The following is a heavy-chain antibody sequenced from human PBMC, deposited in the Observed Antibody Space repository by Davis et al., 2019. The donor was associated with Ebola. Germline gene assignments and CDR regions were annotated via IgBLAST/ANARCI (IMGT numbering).Heavy chain of an antibody. CDR1: GFTFSSFA. Sequence: GGSLRLSCAASGFTFSSFAMSWVRQAPGKGLAWVSAISNSGGRTYYADPVKGRFTISRDNSKNTLYLQLNSLRAEDTAQYYCAMRAVGAAGYYQFYYGLDVWGRGTTVTVSS. J-gene: IGHJ6*02. CDR3: AMRAVGAAGYYQFYYGLDV. D-gene: IGHD1-26*01. V-gene: IGHV3-23*01. CDR2: ISNSGGRT.